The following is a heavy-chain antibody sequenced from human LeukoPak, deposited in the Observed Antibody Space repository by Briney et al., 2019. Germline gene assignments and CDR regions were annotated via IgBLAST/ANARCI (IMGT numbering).Heavy chain of an antibody. V-gene: IGHV4-59*12. CDR1: GGSISSYY. Sequence: NASETLSLTCTVSGGSISSYYWSWIRQPPGKGLEWIGYIYYSGSTNYNPSLKSRVTISVDTSKNQFSLKLSSVTAADTAVYYCVREGWQWLVHAFDIWGQGTMVTGSS. CDR2: IYYSGST. J-gene: IGHJ3*02. CDR3: VREGWQWLVHAFDI. D-gene: IGHD6-19*01.